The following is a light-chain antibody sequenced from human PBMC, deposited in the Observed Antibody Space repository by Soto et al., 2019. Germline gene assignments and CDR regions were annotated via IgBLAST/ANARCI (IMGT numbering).Light chain of an antibody. J-gene: IGLJ1*01. Sequence: QSALTQPASVSGSPGQSITISCTGTSSDVGGYNFVSWYQQYLGKAPKLIIFNVSDRPSGVSYRFSGYKSGNTASLTISGLQAEDEADYYCTSYTRTSTPVYVFGTGTKLTVL. CDR1: SSDVGGYNF. CDR3: TSYTRTSTPVYV. V-gene: IGLV2-14*01. CDR2: NVS.